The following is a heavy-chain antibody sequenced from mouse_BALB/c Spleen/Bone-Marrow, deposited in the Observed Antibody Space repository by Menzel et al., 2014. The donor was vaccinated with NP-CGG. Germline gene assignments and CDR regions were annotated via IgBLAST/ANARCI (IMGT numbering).Heavy chain of an antibody. CDR2: IYPGDGDT. J-gene: IGHJ2*01. Sequence: VQLQQFGAELARPGSSVKISCKASGYAFSSYWMNWVKQRLGQGLEWIGQIYPGDGDTNYNGKFKGKATLTADKSSSTAYMQLSSLTSEDSAVYFCARRGYYGSSYYFDYWGQGTTLTVSS. CDR1: GYAFSSYW. V-gene: IGHV1-80*01. D-gene: IGHD1-1*01. CDR3: ARRGYYGSSYYFDY.